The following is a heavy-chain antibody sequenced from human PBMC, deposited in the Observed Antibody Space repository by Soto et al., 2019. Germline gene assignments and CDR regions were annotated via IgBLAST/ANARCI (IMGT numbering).Heavy chain of an antibody. J-gene: IGHJ4*02. Sequence: SGPTLVNPTQTLTLTCTFSGFSLSTSGVGVGWIRQPPGKALEWLALIYWDDEKSDSPSLKSRLTITKDTSKNQVVLTMTNMDPVDTATYYCAPIKGHYYGSGRYYIDYWGQGTLVTVSS. CDR2: IYWDDEK. V-gene: IGHV2-5*02. D-gene: IGHD3-10*01. CDR1: GFSLSTSGVG. CDR3: APIKGHYYGSGRYYIDY.